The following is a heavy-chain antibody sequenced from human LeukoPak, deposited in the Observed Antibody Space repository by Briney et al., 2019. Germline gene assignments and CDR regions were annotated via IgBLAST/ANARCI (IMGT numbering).Heavy chain of an antibody. CDR2: IHYSGST. V-gene: IGHV4-59*01. D-gene: IGHD1-26*01. CDR3: ARFLVGTSTQSFDY. Sequence: PSETLSLTCTVSGGSISSNYWSWIRQPPGEGLEWIGYIHYSGSTNYNPSLKSRVTISVDTSKNQFSLELSSVTAADTAVYYCARFLVGTSTQSFDYWGQGTLVTVSS. CDR1: GGSISSNY. J-gene: IGHJ4*02.